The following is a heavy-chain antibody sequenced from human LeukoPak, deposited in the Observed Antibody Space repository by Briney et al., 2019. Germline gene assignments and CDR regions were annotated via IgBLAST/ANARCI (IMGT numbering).Heavy chain of an antibody. V-gene: IGHV1-69*13. D-gene: IGHD6-13*01. CDR1: GGTFSSYA. J-gene: IGHJ4*02. CDR2: IIPIFGTA. CDR3: ARDPAAAGRGFLDF. Sequence: SVKVSCKASGGTFSSYAISWVRQAPGQGREWMGGIIPIFGTANYAQKFQGRVTITADESTSTAYMELSSLRSEDTAVYYCARDPAAAGRGFLDFWGQGTLVTVSS.